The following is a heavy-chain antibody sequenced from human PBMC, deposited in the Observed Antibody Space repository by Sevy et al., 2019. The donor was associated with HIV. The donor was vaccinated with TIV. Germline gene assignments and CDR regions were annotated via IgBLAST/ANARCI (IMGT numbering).Heavy chain of an antibody. CDR1: GFTFSGST. CDR2: SRMKANAYAT. V-gene: IGHV3-73*01. Sequence: GGSLRLSCAASGFTFSGSTIYWVRQASGKGLEWIGRSRMKANAYATSYAASVKGRFTISRDDSKNTAYLQMTSLKTVDTAVYYCSYGASGPYYFDYWGQGTLVTVSS. J-gene: IGHJ4*02. D-gene: IGHD4-17*01. CDR3: SYGASGPYYFDY.